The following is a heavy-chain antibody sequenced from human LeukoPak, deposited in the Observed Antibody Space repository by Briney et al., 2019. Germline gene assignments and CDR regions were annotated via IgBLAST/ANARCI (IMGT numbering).Heavy chain of an antibody. CDR2: ISSSSSYI. J-gene: IGHJ4*02. Sequence: PGGSLRLSCAASGFTFSSYSMNWVRQAPGKGLEWVSSISSSSSYIYYADSVKGRFTISRDNAKNSLYLQMNSLRAEDTAVYYCARLGAEDGGVDYWGQGTLVTVSS. CDR3: ARLGAEDGGVDY. D-gene: IGHD1-26*01. V-gene: IGHV3-21*01. CDR1: GFTFSSYS.